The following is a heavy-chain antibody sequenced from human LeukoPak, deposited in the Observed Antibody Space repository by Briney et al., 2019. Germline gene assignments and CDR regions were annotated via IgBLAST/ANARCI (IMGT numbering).Heavy chain of an antibody. CDR2: IKQDGSEK. D-gene: IGHD2-2*01. CDR1: GFTFSSYA. CDR3: ARVGYCSSTSCYDY. J-gene: IGHJ4*02. Sequence: GGSLRLSCAASGFTFSSYAMSWVRQAPGKGLEWVANIKQDGSEKYYVDSVKGRFTISRDNAKNSLYLQMNSLRAEDTAVYYCARVGYCSSTSCYDYWGQGTLVTVSS. V-gene: IGHV3-7*01.